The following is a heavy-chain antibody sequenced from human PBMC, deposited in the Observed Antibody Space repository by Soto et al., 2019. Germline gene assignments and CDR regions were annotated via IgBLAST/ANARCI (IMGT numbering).Heavy chain of an antibody. J-gene: IGHJ4*01. CDR2: IYYRGRT. V-gene: IGHV4-59*01. CDR3: ARGGHDFAFDY. Sequence: SETLSLTCTVSGGAMYAYYWSWIRQPPGKGLEWIGDIYYRGRTNYNPFLKSRVTISVDTSKSQFSLSLRSVTAADTAVYYCARGGHDFAFDYWGHGGLVTVSS. D-gene: IGHD5-12*01. CDR1: GGAMYAYY.